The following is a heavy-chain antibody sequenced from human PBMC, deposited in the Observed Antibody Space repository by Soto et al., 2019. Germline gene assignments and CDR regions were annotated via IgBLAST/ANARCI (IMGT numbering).Heavy chain of an antibody. Sequence: GGSLRLSCAASGFTFSSYWISWVRQAPGKGLEWVANIKQDGSEKYYVDSVKGRFTISRDNAKNSLYLQMNSLRAEDTAVYYCTGAAAGTLYHYYYGMDVWGQGTTVTVSS. CDR3: TGAAAGTLYHYYYGMDV. V-gene: IGHV3-7*04. CDR1: GFTFSSYW. D-gene: IGHD6-13*01. CDR2: IKQDGSEK. J-gene: IGHJ6*02.